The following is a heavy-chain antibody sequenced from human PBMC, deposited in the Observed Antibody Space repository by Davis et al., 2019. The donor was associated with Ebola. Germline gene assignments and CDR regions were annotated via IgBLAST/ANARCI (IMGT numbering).Heavy chain of an antibody. CDR2: VDPDDGGT. CDR3: AMVLYTKFNWIES. Sequence: ASVKVSCKVSGYTFSDYYIHWVRQAPGKGLEWMGLVDPDDGGTMSAEKFQARATIHPDTSRDTVYMELTSLNSDDTAVYYCAMVLYTKFNWIESWGQGTLVTVSS. CDR1: GYTFSDYY. V-gene: IGHV1-69-2*01. D-gene: IGHD2-8*02. J-gene: IGHJ5*01.